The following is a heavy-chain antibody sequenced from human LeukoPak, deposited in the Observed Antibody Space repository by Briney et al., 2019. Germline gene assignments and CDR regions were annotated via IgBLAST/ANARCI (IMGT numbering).Heavy chain of an antibody. CDR3: ARTRGYSYGYFDY. CDR1: GGTFISYA. V-gene: IGHV1-69*13. D-gene: IGHD5-18*01. Sequence: ASVKVSCKASGGTFISYAISWVRQAPGQGLEWMGGIIPIFGTANYAQKFQGRVTITADESTSTAYMELSSLRSEDTAVYYCARTRGYSYGYFDYWGQGTLVTVSS. CDR2: IIPIFGTA. J-gene: IGHJ4*02.